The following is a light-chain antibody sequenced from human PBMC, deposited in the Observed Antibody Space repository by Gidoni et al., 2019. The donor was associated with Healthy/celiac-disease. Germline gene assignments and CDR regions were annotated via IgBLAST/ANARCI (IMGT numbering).Light chain of an antibody. CDR2: AAS. V-gene: IGKV1-39*01. J-gene: IGKJ1*01. CDR3: QQSYSTPPWT. Sequence: DIQMTQSPSSLSASVGDRVTITCRASQSISSYLNWYKQKPGKAPKLLIYAASSLQSGVPSRFSVSGSGTDFTLTISSLQPEDFATYDCQQSYSTPPWTCGQGTKVEIK. CDR1: QSISSY.